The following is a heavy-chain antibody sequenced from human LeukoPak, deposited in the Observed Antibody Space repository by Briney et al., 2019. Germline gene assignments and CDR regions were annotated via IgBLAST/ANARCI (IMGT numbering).Heavy chain of an antibody. J-gene: IGHJ4*02. CDR2: INNDGSIT. Sequence: PGGSLRLSCAASGFTFNDYWMHWVRQAPGKGLVWVSHINNDGSITNYADSVKGRFTVSRDNAKSTVFLQMNSLRVEDTAVYYCARGPPGFRVGDYWLQGTLVTVSS. CDR3: ARGPPGFRVGDY. CDR1: GFTFNDYW. V-gene: IGHV3-74*01. D-gene: IGHD1-1*01.